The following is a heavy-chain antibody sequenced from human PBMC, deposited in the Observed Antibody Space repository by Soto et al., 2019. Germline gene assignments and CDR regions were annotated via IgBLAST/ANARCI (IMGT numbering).Heavy chain of an antibody. V-gene: IGHV1-2*02. CDR1: GYTFTGYY. CDR2: INPNSGGT. D-gene: IGHD6-13*01. Sequence: ASVKVSCKASGYTFTGYYMHWVRQAPGQGLEWMGWINPNSGGTNYAQKFQGRVTMTRDTSISKAYMELSRLRSDDTAVYYCGRDLGDGAAAVGDMDVWGQGTTVNLSS. J-gene: IGHJ6*02. CDR3: GRDLGDGAAAVGDMDV.